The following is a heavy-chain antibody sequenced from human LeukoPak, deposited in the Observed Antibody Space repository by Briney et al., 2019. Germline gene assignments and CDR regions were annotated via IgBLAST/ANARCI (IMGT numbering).Heavy chain of an antibody. Sequence: PSETLSLTCSVSGVSISSGSNYWGWIRQPPGKTLEWIGSIYSRGNAYYNPSLKSRVIILIDTAKNHFSLNLSSVTAADTAVYYCARSDGYGLVGIWGQGTMVTVSS. V-gene: IGHV4-39*07. CDR2: IYSRGNA. CDR1: GVSISSGSNY. CDR3: ARSDGYGLVGI. J-gene: IGHJ3*02. D-gene: IGHD3-10*01.